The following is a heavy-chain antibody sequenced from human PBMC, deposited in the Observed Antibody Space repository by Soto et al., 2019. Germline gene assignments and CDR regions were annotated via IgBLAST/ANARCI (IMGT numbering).Heavy chain of an antibody. D-gene: IGHD3-16*01. CDR2: SNPNSDVT. CDR1: GYTFNSYY. Sequence: QVQLVQSGAEVKKPGASVKVSCKASGYTFNSYYIHWVRRAPGQGLEWMGWSNPNSDVTGYAQSFQGRVTMTRDMSMTTAYMDLTRLRSDDTAVYYCVRVGLNRNYDFDFWGQGTLITVSS. J-gene: IGHJ4*02. V-gene: IGHV1-2*02. CDR3: VRVGLNRNYDFDF.